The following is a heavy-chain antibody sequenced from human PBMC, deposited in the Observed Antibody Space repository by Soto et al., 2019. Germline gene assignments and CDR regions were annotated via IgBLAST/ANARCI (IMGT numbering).Heavy chain of an antibody. V-gene: IGHV1-18*01. D-gene: IGHD1-7*01. CDR2: INPYKGNT. J-gene: IGHJ4*02. Sequence: QVQLVQSGAEVKKPGASVKVSCKASGYTFTSYGISWVRQAAGQGLEWMGWINPYKGNTYYAQKLQGRVTMTTDTSTNTAYMELRSLRSDDTAVYYCARDRLTGTTSGDYWGQGTLVTVSS. CDR3: ARDRLTGTTSGDY. CDR1: GYTFTSYG.